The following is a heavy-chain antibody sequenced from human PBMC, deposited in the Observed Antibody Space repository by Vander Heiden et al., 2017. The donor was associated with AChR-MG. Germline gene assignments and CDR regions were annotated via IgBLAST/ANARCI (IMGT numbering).Heavy chain of an antibody. Sequence: QVQLVESGGGVVPPGRSLRLTCAASGFTCGSYAMHWVRQPPGKGLGWGAVISYDGSNKYYADSVKGRFTISRDNSKNTLYLQMNSLRAEDTAVYYCARDGHDFWSGYYGYWGQGTLVTVSS. CDR2: ISYDGSNK. D-gene: IGHD3-3*01. V-gene: IGHV3-30-3*01. CDR1: GFTCGSYA. CDR3: ARDGHDFWSGYYGY. J-gene: IGHJ4*02.